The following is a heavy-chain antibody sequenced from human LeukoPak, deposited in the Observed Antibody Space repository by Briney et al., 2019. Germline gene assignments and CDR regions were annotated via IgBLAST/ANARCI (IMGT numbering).Heavy chain of an antibody. V-gene: IGHV4-34*01. J-gene: IGHJ4*02. CDR1: GGSFSGYY. Sequence: PSETLSLACAVYGGSFSGYYWSWIRQPPGKGLEWIGEINHSGSTNYNPSLKSRVTISVDTSKNQFSLKLSSVTAADTAVYYCAAYYYDSSGDYVREYYFDYWGQGTLVTVSS. CDR2: INHSGST. D-gene: IGHD3-22*01. CDR3: AAYYYDSSGDYVREYYFDY.